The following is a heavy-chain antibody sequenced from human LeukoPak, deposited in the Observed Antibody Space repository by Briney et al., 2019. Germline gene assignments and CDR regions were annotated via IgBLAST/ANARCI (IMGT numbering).Heavy chain of an antibody. CDR2: IDSDGSDT. D-gene: IGHD5-12*01. CDR1: GFTFSNYW. CDR3: AKEGYSGYELNY. Sequence: PGGSLRLSCAASGFTFSNYWIHWVRQAPGKGLVWVSRIDSDGSDTMYADSVKGRFTISRDNAKNTLYLQMNSLRAEDTAVYYCAKEGYSGYELNYWGQGTLVTVSP. V-gene: IGHV3-74*03. J-gene: IGHJ4*02.